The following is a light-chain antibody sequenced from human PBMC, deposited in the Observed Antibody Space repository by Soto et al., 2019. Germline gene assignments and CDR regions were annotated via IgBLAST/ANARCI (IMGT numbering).Light chain of an antibody. CDR1: SSDVGAYNY. V-gene: IGLV2-14*03. CDR2: DVS. CDR3: CSYSRSSPYV. J-gene: IGLJ1*01. Sequence: QSVLTQPASVSGSPGQSITISCTGTSSDVGAYNYVSWYQHHPGKVPRLTIFDVSNRPSGVSNRFSGSKSGNTASLTISGLQAEDEADYYCCSYSRSSPYVFGAGTKVTVL.